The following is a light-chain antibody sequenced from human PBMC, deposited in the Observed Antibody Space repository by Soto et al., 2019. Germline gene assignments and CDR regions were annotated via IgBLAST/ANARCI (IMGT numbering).Light chain of an antibody. V-gene: IGKV1-27*01. CDR3: QHYNDAPWT. J-gene: IGKJ1*01. CDR2: AAS. CDR1: QGIRNY. Sequence: DIQMTQSQSSLSASVGDRVTITCRASQGIRNYVAWYQQKPGKDPKLLIYAASTLQSGVPSRFSGSGSGTDVTLTISRLQPEEVATYYCQHYNDAPWTFGPGTNVEIQ.